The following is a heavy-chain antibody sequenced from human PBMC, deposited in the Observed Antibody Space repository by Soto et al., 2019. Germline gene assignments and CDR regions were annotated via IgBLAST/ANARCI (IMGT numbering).Heavy chain of an antibody. J-gene: IGHJ4*02. V-gene: IGHV3-30-3*01. D-gene: IGHD3-22*01. Sequence: PGGSMRLSSAAAGFNFSSYAMHWVRKEPGKGLEWVAVISYDGSNKYYADSVKGRFTISRDNSKNTLYLQMNSLRAEDTAVYYCARDLGYYDSRGYYYNPDYWGQGTLVTVSS. CDR1: GFNFSSYA. CDR3: ARDLGYYDSRGYYYNPDY. CDR2: ISYDGSNK.